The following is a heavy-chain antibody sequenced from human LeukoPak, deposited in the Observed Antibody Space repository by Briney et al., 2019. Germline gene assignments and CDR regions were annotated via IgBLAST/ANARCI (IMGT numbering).Heavy chain of an antibody. Sequence: GGSLRLSCEVSGFTFSSYHMNWVRQAPGKGLEWVSSIGSSGSYIYYADSLTGRFTISRDNAKNSLYLQMNSLRAEDTAVYYCARTKYYFDYWGQGTLVTVSS. V-gene: IGHV3-21*01. CDR1: GFTFSSYH. CDR2: IGSSGSYI. CDR3: ARTKYYFDY. J-gene: IGHJ4*02.